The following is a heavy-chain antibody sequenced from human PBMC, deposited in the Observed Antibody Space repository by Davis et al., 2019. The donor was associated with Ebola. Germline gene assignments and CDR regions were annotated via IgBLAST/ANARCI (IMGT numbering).Heavy chain of an antibody. J-gene: IGHJ4*02. D-gene: IGHD2-15*01. CDR2: IYYSGST. V-gene: IGHV4-59*01. CDR3: ARDYCSGGSCYSDY. CDR1: SGSISNYY. Sequence: GSLRLSCTVSSGSISNYYWSWIRQPPGKGLEWIGYIYYSGSTNYNPSLKSRVTISVDTSKNQFSLKLSSVTAADTAVYYCARDYCSGGSCYSDYWGQGTLVTVSS.